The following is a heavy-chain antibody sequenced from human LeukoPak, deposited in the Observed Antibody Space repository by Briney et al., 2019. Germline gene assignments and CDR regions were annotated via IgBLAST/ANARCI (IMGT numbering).Heavy chain of an antibody. J-gene: IGHJ4*02. V-gene: IGHV3-7*04. Sequence: GGSLRLSCAASGFSFNSYWMTWVRQAPGRGLEWVANINPAGSDTYYVDPVKGRFTISRDNSKNTLYLQMNSLRAEDTAVYYCARVPQYSSSSAIDYWGQGTLVTVSS. CDR1: GFSFNSYW. CDR3: ARVPQYSSSSAIDY. CDR2: INPAGSDT. D-gene: IGHD6-6*01.